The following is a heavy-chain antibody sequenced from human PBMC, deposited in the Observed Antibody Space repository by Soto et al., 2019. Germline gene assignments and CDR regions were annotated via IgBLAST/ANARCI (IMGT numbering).Heavy chain of an antibody. CDR1: GFTFSSYS. CDR2: ISSSSSTI. CDR3: ARDRSIAVAVDAFDI. D-gene: IGHD6-19*01. J-gene: IGHJ3*02. V-gene: IGHV3-48*01. Sequence: SLRLSCAASGFTFSSYSMNWVRQAPGKGLEWVSYISSSSSTIYYADSVKGRFTISRDNAKNSLYLQMNSLRAEDTAVYYCARDRSIAVAVDAFDIWGQGTMVTVSS.